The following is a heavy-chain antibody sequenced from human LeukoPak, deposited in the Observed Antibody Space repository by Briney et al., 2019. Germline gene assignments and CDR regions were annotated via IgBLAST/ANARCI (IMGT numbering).Heavy chain of an antibody. J-gene: IGHJ4*02. Sequence: GGSLRLSCAASGFTFAEYTMHWVRQAPGKGLEWVSLISWNGARIHYGDSVKGRFTIPRDNSKNSLYLQMNSLRTEDTALYYCVKDLVAASENVRGWYPMDYWGQGTLVTVSS. CDR3: VKDLVAASENVRGWYPMDY. V-gene: IGHV3-43*01. CDR2: ISWNGARI. D-gene: IGHD6-19*01. CDR1: GFTFAEYT.